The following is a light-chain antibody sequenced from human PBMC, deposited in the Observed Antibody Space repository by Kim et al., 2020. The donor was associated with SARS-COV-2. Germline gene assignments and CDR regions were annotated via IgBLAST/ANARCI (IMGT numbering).Light chain of an antibody. CDR3: MQALQTRIT. CDR2: LGS. Sequence: PASISCRSSHVLLHSNGYNYLDWYLQKPGQSPQLLIYLGSNRASGVPDRFSGSGSGTDFTLKISRVEAEDVGVYYCMQALQTRITFGQGTRLEIK. V-gene: IGKV2-28*01. CDR1: HVLLHSNGYNY. J-gene: IGKJ5*01.